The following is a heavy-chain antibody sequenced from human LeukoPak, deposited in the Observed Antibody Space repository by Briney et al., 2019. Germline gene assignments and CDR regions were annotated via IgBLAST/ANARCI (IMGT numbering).Heavy chain of an antibody. D-gene: IGHD3-22*01. V-gene: IGHV4-34*01. CDR1: GGSFSGYY. Sequence: PSETLSLTCAVYGGSFSGYYWSWIRQPPGKGLEWIGEINHSGSTNYNPSLKSRVTISVDTSKNQFSLKLSSVTAADTAVYYCARGYLGYYYDSSGSYYMGVWGKGTTVTVSS. CDR3: ARGYLGYYYDSSGSYYMGV. J-gene: IGHJ6*03. CDR2: INHSGST.